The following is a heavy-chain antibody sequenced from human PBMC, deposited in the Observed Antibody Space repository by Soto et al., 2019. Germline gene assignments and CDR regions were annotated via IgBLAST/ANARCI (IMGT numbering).Heavy chain of an antibody. D-gene: IGHD3-10*01. J-gene: IGHJ4*02. CDR3: ARSWAYYYASGTYDGGIMGYYFNY. CDR2: ISSSSSTI. CDR1: GFTFSGYS. Sequence: EVQLVESGGGLVQPGGSLRLSRAASGFTFSGYSVNWVRQAPGRGLEWVSYISSSSSTIYYADSVKGRFTISRDDAKNSLYLQMNSLRAEDTAVYYCARSWAYYYASGTYDGGIMGYYFNYWGQGTLVTVSS. V-gene: IGHV3-48*01.